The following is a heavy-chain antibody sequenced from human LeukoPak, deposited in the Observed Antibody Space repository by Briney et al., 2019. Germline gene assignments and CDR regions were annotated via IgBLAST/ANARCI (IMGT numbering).Heavy chain of an antibody. CDR3: ARLWGDGYNLDY. V-gene: IGHV4-39*01. Sequence: KPSGTLSLTCAVSGGSISNHNWWTWIRQPPGKGLEWIGSIYYRGSTYYNPSLKSRITISVDTSKNQFSLRLSSVTAADTAVYYCARLWGDGYNLDYWGQGTLVTVSS. D-gene: IGHD5-24*01. CDR1: GGSISNHNW. J-gene: IGHJ4*02. CDR2: IYYRGST.